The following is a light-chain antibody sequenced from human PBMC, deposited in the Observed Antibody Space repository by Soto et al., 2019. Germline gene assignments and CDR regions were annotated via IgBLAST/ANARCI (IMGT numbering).Light chain of an antibody. J-gene: IGLJ2*01. V-gene: IGLV1-40*01. CDR2: GNS. CDR1: SSNIGGGYD. CDR3: QSYDSSLRVV. Sequence: QSVLTQPLSVSGAPGQRVTISCTGSSSNIGGGYDVHWYQQLPGTAPKLLIYGNSNRPSGVPDRFSGSKSGSSASLAITGLQAEDEADYYCQSYDSSLRVVFGAGTKVTVL.